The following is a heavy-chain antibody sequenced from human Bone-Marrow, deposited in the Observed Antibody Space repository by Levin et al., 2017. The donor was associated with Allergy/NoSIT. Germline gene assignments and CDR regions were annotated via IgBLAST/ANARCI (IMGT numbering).Heavy chain of an antibody. CDR2: ISWNSGRI. CDR1: GFTFDDYG. J-gene: IGHJ3*02. V-gene: IGHV3-9*01. Sequence: PGGSLRLSCVASGFTFDDYGMDWVRQGPGKGLEWVSGISWNSGRIEYADSVKGRFTISRDNANNSLFLQMNSLRGEDTALYYCAKHHFEMSAYDGFDIWGQGIMVTVSS. CDR3: AKHHFEMSAYDGFDI. D-gene: IGHD3-9*01.